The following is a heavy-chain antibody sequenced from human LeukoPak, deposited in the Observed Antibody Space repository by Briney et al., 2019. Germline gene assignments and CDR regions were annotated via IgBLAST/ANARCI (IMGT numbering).Heavy chain of an antibody. J-gene: IGHJ4*02. CDR3: AKDWLWFGELSGLVGY. Sequence: PGGSLRLSCAASGFTFSNYWMHWVRQAPGKGLVWVSRINSDGINTSYADSVKGRFTISRDNAKNTLNLQMNSLRAEDTAVYYCAKDWLWFGELSGLVGYWGQGTLVTVSS. D-gene: IGHD3-10*01. V-gene: IGHV3-74*01. CDR1: GFTFSNYW. CDR2: INSDGINT.